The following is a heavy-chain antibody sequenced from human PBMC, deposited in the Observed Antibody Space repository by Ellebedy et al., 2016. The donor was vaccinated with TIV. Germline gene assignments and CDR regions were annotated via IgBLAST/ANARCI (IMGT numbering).Heavy chain of an antibody. CDR3: ARSLFSGGGSVGY. CDR2: INYSGRI. CDR1: GGSISDYY. J-gene: IGHJ4*02. V-gene: IGHV4-59*01. Sequence: SETLSLTCTVSGGSISDYYWSWIRQPPGKGLECIGYINYSGRINLNPSLKSRVTISVDTSKNQFSLKLNSVTAADTAVYYCARSLFSGGGSVGYWGQGTLVSVSS. D-gene: IGHD2-15*01.